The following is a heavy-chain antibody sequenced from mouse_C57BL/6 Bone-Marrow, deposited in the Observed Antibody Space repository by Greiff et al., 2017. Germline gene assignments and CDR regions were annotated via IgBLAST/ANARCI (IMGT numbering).Heavy chain of an antibody. D-gene: IGHD1-1*01. J-gene: IGHJ1*03. CDR2: IYPGSGNT. CDR1: GYTFTDYY. Sequence: VQLQQSGAELVRPGASVKLSCKASGYTFTDYYINWVKQRPGQGLEWIARIYPGSGNTYYNEKFKGKDTLTSEKSSSTAYMQLSCLASEDTAVYFCAVYYYGSNWYFDVWGTGTTVTVSS. V-gene: IGHV1-76*01. CDR3: AVYYYGSNWYFDV.